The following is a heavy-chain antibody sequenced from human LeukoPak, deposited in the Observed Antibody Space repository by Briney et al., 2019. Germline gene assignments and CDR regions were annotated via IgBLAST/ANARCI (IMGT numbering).Heavy chain of an antibody. CDR1: GGPISISTYY. Sequence: SETLSLTCTVSGGPISISTYYWGWIRHPPGKGLEWIGGFYYTGNTYYNPSLRSRVTISVDTSKNQFSLKLSSVTAADTAVYYCARDRGIAAAADAFDIWGQGTMVTVSS. V-gene: IGHV4-39*07. J-gene: IGHJ3*02. CDR2: FYYTGNT. D-gene: IGHD6-13*01. CDR3: ARDRGIAAAADAFDI.